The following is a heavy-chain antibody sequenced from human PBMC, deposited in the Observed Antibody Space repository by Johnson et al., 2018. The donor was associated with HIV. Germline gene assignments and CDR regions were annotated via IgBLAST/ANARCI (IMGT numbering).Heavy chain of an antibody. Sequence: EVQLVESGGVVVQPGGSLRLSCAASGFSFDDFGMSWVRQAPGKGLEWVSGINWNGGTTDYADSVKGRFTISRDNAKNSLYLQMNSLRGEDTAVYYCARGSQEMVTIWNAFDIWGQGTMVTVSS. J-gene: IGHJ3*02. CDR3: ARGSQEMVTIWNAFDI. CDR1: GFSFDDFG. V-gene: IGHV3-20*04. CDR2: INWNGGTT. D-gene: IGHD5-24*01.